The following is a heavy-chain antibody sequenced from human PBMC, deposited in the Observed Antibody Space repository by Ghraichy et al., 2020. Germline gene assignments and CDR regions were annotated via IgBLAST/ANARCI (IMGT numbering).Heavy chain of an antibody. D-gene: IGHD3-10*01. CDR3: ARGSNGMVRGVAWFDP. J-gene: IGHJ5*02. CDR2: IYYSGST. CDR1: GGSISSYY. V-gene: IGHV4-59*01. Sequence: SETLSLTCTVSGGSISSYYWSWIRQPPGKGLEWIGYIYYSGSTNYNPSLKSRVTISVDTSKNQFSLKLSSVTAADTAVYYCARGSNGMVRGVAWFDPWGQGTLVTVSS.